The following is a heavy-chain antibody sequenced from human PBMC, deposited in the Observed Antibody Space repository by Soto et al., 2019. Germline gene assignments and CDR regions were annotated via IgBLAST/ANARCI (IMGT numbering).Heavy chain of an antibody. Sequence: SETLSLTCTVSGGSITTFYWIWIRQTPVIGLEFIAYMSYNFRTTYNPSLKSRFTISLYSSKNHFSLNLLSVTTADTSVYYCARARAHEYGKYYFDYWGPGTMVTVSS. D-gene: IGHD4-17*01. CDR1: GGSITTFY. J-gene: IGHJ4*02. CDR3: ARARAHEYGKYYFDY. CDR2: MSYNFRT. V-gene: IGHV4-59*01.